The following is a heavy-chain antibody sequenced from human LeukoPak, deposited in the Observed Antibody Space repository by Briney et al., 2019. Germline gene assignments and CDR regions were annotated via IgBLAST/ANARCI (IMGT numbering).Heavy chain of an antibody. V-gene: IGHV4-59*01. D-gene: IGHD3-10*01. Sequence: PSETLSLTCTVSGGSISNYYWSWIRQPPGKGLEWIGYIYYSGSSNYSPSLKSRVTISVDTSKNQFSLKLNSVTAADTAVYYCARTSGILLYYYYMDVWGKGTTVTVSS. J-gene: IGHJ6*03. CDR3: ARTSGILLYYYYMDV. CDR2: IYYSGSS. CDR1: GGSISNYY.